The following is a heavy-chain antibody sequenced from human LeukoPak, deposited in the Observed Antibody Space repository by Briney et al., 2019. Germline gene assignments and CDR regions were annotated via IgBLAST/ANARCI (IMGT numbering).Heavy chain of an antibody. CDR2: ISGSGGST. CDR3: AKDDASGSYSDS. Sequence: GGSLRLSCAASGFTFSSYAMSWVRQAPGKGLEWVSAISGSGGSTYYADSVKGRFTISRDNSKNTLYLQMNSLRAEDMAVYYCAKDDASGSYSDSWGQGTLVTVSS. V-gene: IGHV3-23*01. D-gene: IGHD1-26*01. J-gene: IGHJ5*02. CDR1: GFTFSSYA.